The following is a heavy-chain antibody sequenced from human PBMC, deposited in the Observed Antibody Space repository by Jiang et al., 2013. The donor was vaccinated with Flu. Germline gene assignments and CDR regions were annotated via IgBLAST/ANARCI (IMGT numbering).Heavy chain of an antibody. J-gene: IGHJ5*02. CDR1: GYTFTSYY. Sequence: GAEVKKPGASVKVSCKASGYTFTSYYMHWVRQAPGQGLEWMGIINPSGGSTSYAQKFQGRVTMTRDTSTSTVYMELSSLRSEDTAVYYCARHDKPYYDILTGYYSEPFDPWGQGTLVTVSS. D-gene: IGHD3-9*01. CDR3: ARHDKPYYDILTGYYSEPFDP. CDR2: INPSGGST. V-gene: IGHV1-46*01.